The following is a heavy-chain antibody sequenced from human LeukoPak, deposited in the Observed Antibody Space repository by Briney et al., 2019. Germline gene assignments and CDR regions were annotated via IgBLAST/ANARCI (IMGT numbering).Heavy chain of an antibody. CDR3: ARVLDYPKSVWYFDY. J-gene: IGHJ4*02. V-gene: IGHV1-69*04. D-gene: IGHD3-16*01. Sequence: GASVKVSCKASGGTFSSYAISWVRQAPGQGLEWMGRIIPILGIANYAQKFQGRVTITADKSTSTAYMELSSLRSGDTAVYYCARVLDYPKSVWYFDYWGQGTLVTVSS. CDR1: GGTFSSYA. CDR2: IIPILGIA.